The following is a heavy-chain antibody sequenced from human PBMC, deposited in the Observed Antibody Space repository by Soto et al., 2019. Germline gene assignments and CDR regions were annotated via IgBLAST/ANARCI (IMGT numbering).Heavy chain of an antibody. Sequence: SETLSLTCTVSGGSIRSGFCCWSWNRQHPGKELKWIGYISYSGSTYYNPSLKSRVTIPVDTSKNQFSLKLSSVTAADTALYYCAKARGSWYGYHLWDYWGQGILVTVSS. V-gene: IGHV4-31*03. CDR2: ISYSGST. D-gene: IGHD5-18*01. J-gene: IGHJ4*02. CDR1: GGSIRSGFCC. CDR3: AKARGSWYGYHLWDY.